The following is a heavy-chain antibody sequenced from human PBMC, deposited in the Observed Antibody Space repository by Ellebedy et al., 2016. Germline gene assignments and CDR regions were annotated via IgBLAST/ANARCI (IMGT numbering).Heavy chain of an antibody. CDR3: ARAPWVARLIYGMDV. CDR2: ISYDGSNK. CDR1: GFTFSSYA. J-gene: IGHJ6*02. V-gene: IGHV3-30-3*01. D-gene: IGHD3-16*01. Sequence: GESLKISCAASGFTFSSYAMHWVRQAPGKGLEWVAVISYDGSNKYYADSVKGRFTISRDNSKNTLYLQMNSLRAEDTAVYYCARAPWVARLIYGMDVWGQGTTVTVSS.